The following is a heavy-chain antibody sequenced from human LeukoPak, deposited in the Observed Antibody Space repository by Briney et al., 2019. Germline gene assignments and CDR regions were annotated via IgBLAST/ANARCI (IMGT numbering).Heavy chain of an antibody. J-gene: IGHJ3*02. CDR1: GGSISSYY. D-gene: IGHD3-10*01. Sequence: SETLSLTCTVSGGSISSYYWSWIRQPPGKRLEWIGYIFYRGSTNYNPSLKSRVAISEDTSKNQFSLNLSSVTAADTAVYYCARGGYYGSGSDDAFDIWGQGTIATVSS. CDR3: ARGGYYGSGSDDAFDI. V-gene: IGHV4-59*01. CDR2: IFYRGST.